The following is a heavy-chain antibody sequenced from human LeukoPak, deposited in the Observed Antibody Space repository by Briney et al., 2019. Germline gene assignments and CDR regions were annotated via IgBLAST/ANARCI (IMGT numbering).Heavy chain of an antibody. Sequence: GGPLRLSCAASGFTFSSYGMHWVRQAPGKGLEWVAVIWYDGSNKYYADSVKGRFTISRDNSKNTLYLQMSSLRAEDTAVYYCARRAYGDYDNYFDYWGQGTLVTVSS. J-gene: IGHJ4*02. CDR3: ARRAYGDYDNYFDY. CDR2: IWYDGSNK. CDR1: GFTFSSYG. V-gene: IGHV3-33*01. D-gene: IGHD4-17*01.